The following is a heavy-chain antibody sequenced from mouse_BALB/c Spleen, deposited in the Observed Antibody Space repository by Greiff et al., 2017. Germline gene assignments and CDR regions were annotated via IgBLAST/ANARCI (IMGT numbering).Heavy chain of an antibody. D-gene: IGHD1-1*01. J-gene: IGHJ2*01. CDR2: ISSGGSYT. CDR3: TRDRGSYYGSSYEGFDY. Sequence: EVKLMESGGGLVKPGGSLKLSCAASGFTFSSYTMSWVRQTPEKRLEWVATISSGGSYTYYPDSVKGRFTISRDNAKNTLYLQMSSLKSEDTAMYYCTRDRGSYYGSSYEGFDYWGQGTPLTVSS. V-gene: IGHV5-6-4*01. CDR1: GFTFSSYT.